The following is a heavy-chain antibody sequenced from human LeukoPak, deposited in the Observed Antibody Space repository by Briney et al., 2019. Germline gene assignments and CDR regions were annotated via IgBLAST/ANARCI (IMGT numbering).Heavy chain of an antibody. CDR2: IYYSGST. D-gene: IGHD1-26*01. V-gene: IGHV4-59*01. CDR3: ARRPVVGATRSDAFDI. J-gene: IGHJ3*02. CDR1: GGSISSYY. Sequence: PSETLSLTCTVSGGSISSYYWSWIRQPPGKGLEWIGYIYYSGSTNYNPSLKSRVTISVDTSKNQFSLKLSSVTAADTAVYYCARRPVVGATRSDAFDIWGQGTMVTVSS.